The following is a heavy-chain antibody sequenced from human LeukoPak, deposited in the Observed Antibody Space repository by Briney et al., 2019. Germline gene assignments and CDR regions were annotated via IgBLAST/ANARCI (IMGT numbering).Heavy chain of an antibody. CDR2: IYYSGST. Sequence: SQTLSFTCTVSGGSISSGDYYWSWIRQPPGKGLEWIGYIYYSGSTYYNPSLKSRVTISVDTSKNQFSLKLSSVTAADTAVYYCARVVTTVTGFDPWGQGTLVTVSS. CDR3: ARVVTTVTGFDP. CDR1: GGSISSGDYY. J-gene: IGHJ5*02. D-gene: IGHD4-17*01. V-gene: IGHV4-30-4*01.